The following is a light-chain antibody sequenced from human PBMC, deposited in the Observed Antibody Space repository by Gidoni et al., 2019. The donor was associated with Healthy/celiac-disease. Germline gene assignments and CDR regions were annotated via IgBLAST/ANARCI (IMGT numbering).Light chain of an antibody. Sequence: EIVLTQSPATLSLSPGESATLSCRASQSVSSYLAWYQQTPGQAPRLLIYDASNRATGIPARFSGSGSGTDFTLTISSLEPEDFAVYYCQQRSNWPPVFGGGTKVEIK. J-gene: IGKJ4*01. CDR1: QSVSSY. V-gene: IGKV3-11*01. CDR2: DAS. CDR3: QQRSNWPPV.